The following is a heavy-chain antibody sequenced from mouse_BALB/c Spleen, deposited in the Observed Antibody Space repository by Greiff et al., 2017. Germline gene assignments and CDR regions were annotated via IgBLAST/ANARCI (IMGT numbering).Heavy chain of an antibody. CDR3: ARYDYDGYFYAMDY. Sequence: EVKLVESGPSLVKPSQTLSLTCSVTGDSITSGYWNWIRKFPGNKLEYMGYISYSGSTYYNPSLKSRISITRDTSKNQYYLQLNSVTTEDTATYYCARYDYDGYFYAMDYWGQGTSVTVSS. V-gene: IGHV3-8*02. CDR1: GDSITSGY. CDR2: ISYSGST. J-gene: IGHJ4*01. D-gene: IGHD2-3*01.